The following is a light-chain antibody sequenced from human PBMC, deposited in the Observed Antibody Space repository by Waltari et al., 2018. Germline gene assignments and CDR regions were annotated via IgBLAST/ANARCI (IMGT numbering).Light chain of an antibody. CDR2: DVS. CDR1: SNDVGGYNS. CDR3: SSQSSNDVVL. V-gene: IGLV2-14*01. Sequence: QSALTQPASVSGSPGQSVTILCAGTSNDVGGYNSVSWYQEHPGQAPRVIIYDVSDRPSGFSDRFSGSKSGNTASLTISGLQAEDEADYYCSSQSSNDVVLFGGGTKLTVL. J-gene: IGLJ2*01.